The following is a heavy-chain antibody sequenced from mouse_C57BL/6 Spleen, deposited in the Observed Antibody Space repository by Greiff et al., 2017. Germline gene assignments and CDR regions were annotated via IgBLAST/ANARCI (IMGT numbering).Heavy chain of an antibody. Sequence: VQLQQSGAELVKPGASVKISCKASGYAFSSYWMNWVKQRPGKGLEWIGQIYPGDGDTNSNGKFKGKATLTADKSSSTAYMQRSSLTSEESAVDFCARCYYSSYYAMDYGGQGTSVTVSS. D-gene: IGHD2-12*01. CDR1: GYAFSSYW. V-gene: IGHV1-80*01. J-gene: IGHJ4*01. CDR3: ARCYYSSYYAMDY. CDR2: IYPGDGDT.